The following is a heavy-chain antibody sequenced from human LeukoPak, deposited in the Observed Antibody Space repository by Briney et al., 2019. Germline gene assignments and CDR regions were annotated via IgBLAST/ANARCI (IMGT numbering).Heavy chain of an antibody. J-gene: IGHJ6*03. CDR2: IYYSGST. Sequence: PSETLSLTCTVSGGSISSHCWSWIRQPPGKGLEWIGYIYYSGSTNYNPSLKSRVTISVDTSKNQFSLKLSSVTAADTAVYYCARENSGSYFYYYYYYMDVWGKGTTVTVSS. D-gene: IGHD1-26*01. V-gene: IGHV4-59*11. CDR1: GGSISSHC. CDR3: ARENSGSYFYYYYYYMDV.